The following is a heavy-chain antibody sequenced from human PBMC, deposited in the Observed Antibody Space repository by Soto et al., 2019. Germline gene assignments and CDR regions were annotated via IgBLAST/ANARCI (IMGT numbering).Heavy chain of an antibody. CDR1: GGSFSGYY. CDR2: INHSGST. CDR3: ARGYMVRGVLDY. D-gene: IGHD3-10*01. Sequence: SETLSLTCAVYGGSFSGYYWSWIRQPPGKGLEWIGEINHSGSTNYNPSLKSRVTISVDTSKNQFSLKLSSVTAADTAVYYCARGYMVRGVLDYWGQGTLVTVSS. V-gene: IGHV4-34*01. J-gene: IGHJ4*02.